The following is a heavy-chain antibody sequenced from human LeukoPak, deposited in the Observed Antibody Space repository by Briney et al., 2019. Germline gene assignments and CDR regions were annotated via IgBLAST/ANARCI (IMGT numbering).Heavy chain of an antibody. CDR2: ISYDASNK. D-gene: IGHD4-17*01. J-gene: IGHJ4*02. V-gene: IGHV3-30-3*01. Sequence: GGSLRLSCAASGFTFGSIAMHWVRQAPGKGLEWVAVISYDASNKNYADSVKGRLTISRDNSRNTLYLQMNSLRPEDTAVYYCARNDYDTYYFDYWGQGTLVTVSS. CDR1: GFTFGSIA. CDR3: ARNDYDTYYFDY.